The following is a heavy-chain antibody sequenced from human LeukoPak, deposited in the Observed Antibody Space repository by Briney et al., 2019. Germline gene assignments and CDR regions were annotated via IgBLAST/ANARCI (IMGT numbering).Heavy chain of an antibody. Sequence: SETLSLTCTVSGGSTSSYYWSWIRQPAGKGLEWIGRFFTSGSTNYNPSLRSRVTISVDTSKNQFSLKLSSVTAADTAVYYCARAQYYSDSSGYWHDGFDIWGQGTMVTVSS. J-gene: IGHJ3*02. V-gene: IGHV4-4*07. CDR2: FFTSGST. D-gene: IGHD3-22*01. CDR3: ARAQYYSDSSGYWHDGFDI. CDR1: GGSTSSYY.